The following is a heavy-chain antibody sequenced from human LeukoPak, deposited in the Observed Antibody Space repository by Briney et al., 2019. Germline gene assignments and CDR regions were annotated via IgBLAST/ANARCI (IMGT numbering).Heavy chain of an antibody. V-gene: IGHV3-53*01. CDR1: GFTVSSNY. Sequence: PGGSLRLSCAASGFTVSSNYMSWVRQAPGKGLEWVSVIYSGGRTYYADSVKGRFTISRDNSKNTLYLQMNSLRAEDTAVYYCARGSYSSGWSDAFDIWGQGTMVTVSS. J-gene: IGHJ3*02. D-gene: IGHD6-19*01. CDR3: ARGSYSSGWSDAFDI. CDR2: IYSGGRT.